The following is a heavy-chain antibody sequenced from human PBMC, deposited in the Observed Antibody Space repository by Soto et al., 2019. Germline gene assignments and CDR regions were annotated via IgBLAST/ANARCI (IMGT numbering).Heavy chain of an antibody. D-gene: IGHD3-3*02. CDR3: ARDDRTISGAVTLDY. CDR2: NNEDGGNT. CDR1: GYSFKNYA. Sequence: QVQLVQSGPEVKRPGASVRISCRTAGYSFKNYAIHSVRQAPGKKPKRMEWNNEDGGNTRYSRKFQGRMSIARDTSASTSYLDLRSLTSEDTAIYFCARDDRTISGAVTLDYWGPGTLVTVSS. V-gene: IGHV1-3*01. J-gene: IGHJ4*02.